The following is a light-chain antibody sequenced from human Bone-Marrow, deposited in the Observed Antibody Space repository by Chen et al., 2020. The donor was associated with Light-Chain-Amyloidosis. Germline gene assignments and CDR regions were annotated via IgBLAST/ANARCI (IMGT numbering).Light chain of an antibody. CDR1: DVPTKY. V-gene: IGLV3-25*03. Sequence: SSELTQPPSVSVSAGQTASLTCPGEDVPTKYAYWYQQKPGQAPVLVIHRDTERPSGISERFSGSSSGTTATLTISGVQAEDEADYHCQSADSSGTYEVIFGGGTKLTVL. CDR3: QSADSSGTYEVI. J-gene: IGLJ2*01. CDR2: RDT.